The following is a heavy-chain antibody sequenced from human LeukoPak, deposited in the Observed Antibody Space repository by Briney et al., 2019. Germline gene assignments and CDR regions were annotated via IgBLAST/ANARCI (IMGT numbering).Heavy chain of an antibody. Sequence: GGSLRLSCAASGFTFDDYGMSWVRQAPGKGLEWVSGINWNGGSTGYADSVKGRFTISRDNAKNSLYLQMNSLRAEDTALYYCARDLVVVPAAIPNWFDPWGPGTLVTVSS. V-gene: IGHV3-20*04. CDR2: INWNGGST. CDR1: GFTFDDYG. CDR3: ARDLVVVPAAIPNWFDP. J-gene: IGHJ5*02. D-gene: IGHD2-2*01.